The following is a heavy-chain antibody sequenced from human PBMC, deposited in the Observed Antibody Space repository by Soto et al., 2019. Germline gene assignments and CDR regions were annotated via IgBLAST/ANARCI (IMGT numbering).Heavy chain of an antibody. CDR2: INEDCTKT. CDR3: LRPYFFNY. V-gene: IGHV3-11*01. Sequence: GGTLRLSCTASGFTFSDYYMTWIRQAPGKGLEWISFINEDCTKTYYADSVKGRFTISRDNAKNSFYLQINSLRAEDTAVYYCLRPYFFNYWGQGTPGTVSS. J-gene: IGHJ4*02. CDR1: GFTFSDYY.